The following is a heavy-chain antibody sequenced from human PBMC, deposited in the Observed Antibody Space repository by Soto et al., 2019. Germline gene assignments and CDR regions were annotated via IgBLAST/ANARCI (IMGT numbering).Heavy chain of an antibody. Sequence: GGSLRLSCAASAFTFSSYAMSWVRQAPGKGLEWVSAVSGSGDSTYYADSVKGRLTISRDNSKNTLYLQMNSLRAEDTAVYYCAKGRASDCPGCTQDYWGQGTLVTVSS. CDR2: VSGSGDST. CDR1: AFTFSSYA. V-gene: IGHV3-23*01. J-gene: IGHJ4*02. D-gene: IGHD2-21*02. CDR3: AKGRASDCPGCTQDY.